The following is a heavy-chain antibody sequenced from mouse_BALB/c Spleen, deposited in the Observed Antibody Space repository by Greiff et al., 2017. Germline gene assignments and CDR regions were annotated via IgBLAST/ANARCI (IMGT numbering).Heavy chain of an antibody. CDR2: ISSGGGST. D-gene: IGHD4-1*01. CDR3: ARITGAFAY. CDR1: GFAFSSYD. V-gene: IGHV5-12-1*01. Sequence: EVKLVESGGGLVKPGGSLKISCAASGFAFSSYDMSWVRQTPEKRLEWVAYISSGGGSTYYPDTVKGRFTISRDNAKNTLYLQMSSLKSEDTAMYYCARITGAFAYWGQGTLVTVSA. J-gene: IGHJ3*01.